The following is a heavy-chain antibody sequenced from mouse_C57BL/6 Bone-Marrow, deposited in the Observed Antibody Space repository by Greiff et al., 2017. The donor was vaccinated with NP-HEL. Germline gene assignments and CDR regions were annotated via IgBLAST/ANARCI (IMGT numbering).Heavy chain of an antibody. CDR1: GYTFTSYW. CDR3: ARMEAGTGYFDY. V-gene: IGHV1-69*01. J-gene: IGHJ2*01. Sequence: QQSCKASGYTFTSYWMHWVKQRPGQGLEWIGEIDPSDSYTNYNQKFKGKSTLTVDKSSSTAYMQLSSLTSEDSAVYYCARMEAGTGYFDYWGQGTTLTVSS. CDR2: IDPSDSYT. D-gene: IGHD4-1*01.